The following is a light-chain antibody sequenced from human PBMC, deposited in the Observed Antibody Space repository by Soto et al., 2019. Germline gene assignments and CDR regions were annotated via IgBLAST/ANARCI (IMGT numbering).Light chain of an antibody. CDR2: DAS. CDR1: QGIGSY. V-gene: IGKV1-8*01. CDR3: QQYNAYPRT. J-gene: IGKJ4*01. Sequence: AIQMTQSPSSLSASAGDRVTITCRASQGIGSYLAWYQLKPGKAPKLLMYDASTLQSGVPSRFSGSGSGTDFTLTISSLQSEDFATYYCQQYNAYPRTFGQGTKVEIK.